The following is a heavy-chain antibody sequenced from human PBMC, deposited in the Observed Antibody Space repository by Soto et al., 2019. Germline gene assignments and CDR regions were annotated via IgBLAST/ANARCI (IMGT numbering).Heavy chain of an antibody. CDR3: ARGMPDYSLLFFQRPIYYYYYMDV. D-gene: IGHD4-4*01. CDR1: GGSFSGYY. V-gene: IGHV4-34*01. Sequence: KLPETLSLTCAVYGGSFSGYYWSWIRQPPGKGLEWIGEINHSGSTNYYPSLKSRVTISVDTSKNQFSLKLSFVTAADTAVYYCARGMPDYSLLFFQRPIYYYYYMDVWGKGTTVTVSS. CDR2: INHSGST. J-gene: IGHJ6*03.